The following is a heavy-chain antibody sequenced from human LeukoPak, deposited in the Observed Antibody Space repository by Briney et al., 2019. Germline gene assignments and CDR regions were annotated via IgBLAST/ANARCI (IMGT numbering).Heavy chain of an antibody. J-gene: IGHJ4*02. CDR2: ISSSSSYI. V-gene: IGHV3-21*01. Sequence: GGSLRLSCAASGFTFSNYWMSWLRQAPGKGLEWVSSISSSSSYIYYADSVKGRFTISRDNAKNSLYLQMNSLRAEDTAVYYCGRDARVATYNYSGQGTLVTVSS. CDR3: GRDARVATYNY. D-gene: IGHD5-12*01. CDR1: GFTFSNYW.